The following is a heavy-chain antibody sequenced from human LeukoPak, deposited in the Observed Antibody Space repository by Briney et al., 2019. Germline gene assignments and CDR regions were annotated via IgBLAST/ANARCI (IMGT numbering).Heavy chain of an antibody. D-gene: IGHD3-3*01. J-gene: IGHJ6*02. Sequence: ASVTVSCKASGYTFTGYYMHWVRQAPGQGLEGMGWINPNSGGTNYAQKFQGRVTMTRDTSISTAYMGLSRLRSDDTAVYYCARGATIFGVVAYGMDVWGQGTTVTVSS. CDR2: INPNSGGT. V-gene: IGHV1-2*02. CDR3: ARGATIFGVVAYGMDV. CDR1: GYTFTGYY.